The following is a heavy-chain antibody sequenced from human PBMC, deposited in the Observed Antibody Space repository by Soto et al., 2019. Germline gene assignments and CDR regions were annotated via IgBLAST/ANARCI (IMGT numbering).Heavy chain of an antibody. Sequence: ASVKVSCKVSGYTLTELSMHWVRQAPGKGLEWMGGLDPEDGETIYAQKFQGRVTMTEDTSTDTAYMELSSLRSEDTAVYYCAREGIAAAGTDYWGQGTLVTVSS. J-gene: IGHJ4*02. CDR2: LDPEDGET. D-gene: IGHD6-13*01. CDR1: GYTLTELS. CDR3: AREGIAAAGTDY. V-gene: IGHV1-24*01.